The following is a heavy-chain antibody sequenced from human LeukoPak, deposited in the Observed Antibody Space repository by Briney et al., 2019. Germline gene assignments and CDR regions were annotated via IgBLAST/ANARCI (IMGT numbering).Heavy chain of an antibody. V-gene: IGHV1-69*13. CDR2: IIPIFGTA. J-gene: IGHJ4*02. CDR1: GGTFSSYA. CDR3: AREGSEMATILDYFDY. Sequence: AASVKVSCKASGGTFSSYAISWVRQAPGQGLEWMGGIIPIFGTANYAQKFQGRVTITADESTSTAYMELSSLRSEDTAVYYCAREGSEMATILDYFDYWGQGTLVTVSS. D-gene: IGHD5-24*01.